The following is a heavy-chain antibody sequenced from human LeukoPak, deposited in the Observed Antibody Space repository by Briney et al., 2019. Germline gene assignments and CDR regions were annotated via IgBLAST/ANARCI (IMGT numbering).Heavy chain of an antibody. V-gene: IGHV4-31*03. J-gene: IGHJ4*02. CDR3: ARTGSYGLPRDY. CDR1: GGSISSGGYY. Sequence: SQTLSLTCTVSGGSISSGGYYWSWIRQHPGKGLEWIGYIYYSGSTYYNPSLKSRVIISVDTSKNQFSRKLSSVTAADTAVYYCARTGSYGLPRDYWGQGTLVTVSS. D-gene: IGHD5-18*01. CDR2: IYYSGST.